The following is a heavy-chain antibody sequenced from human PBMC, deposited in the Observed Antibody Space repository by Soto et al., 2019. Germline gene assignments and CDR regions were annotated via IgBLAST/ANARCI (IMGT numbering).Heavy chain of an antibody. V-gene: IGHV4-59*01. J-gene: IGHJ4*02. D-gene: IGHD6-6*01. CDR2: IYYSGST. Sequence: SETLSLTCTVSGGSISSYYWSWIRQPPGKGLEWIGYIYYSGSTNYNPSLKSRVTISVDTSKNQFSLKLSSVTAADTAVYYCAREGFDSSLFDFWGQGSLVPGSS. CDR1: GGSISSYY. CDR3: AREGFDSSLFDF.